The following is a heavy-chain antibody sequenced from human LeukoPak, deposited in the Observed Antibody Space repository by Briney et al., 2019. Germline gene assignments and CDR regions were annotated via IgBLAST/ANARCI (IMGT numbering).Heavy chain of an antibody. V-gene: IGHV3-11*01. CDR1: GFKFSDYY. D-gene: IGHD4-17*01. CDR3: ANSIDFDYGDYYFDY. Sequence: PGGSLRLSCAASGFKFSDYYMTWIRQAPGKGLEWVSYISNSSDSIYYADSVEGRFTISRDNAKNSLYLQMNSLRAEDTAVYYCANSIDFDYGDYYFDYWGQGALVTISS. J-gene: IGHJ4*02. CDR2: ISNSSDSI.